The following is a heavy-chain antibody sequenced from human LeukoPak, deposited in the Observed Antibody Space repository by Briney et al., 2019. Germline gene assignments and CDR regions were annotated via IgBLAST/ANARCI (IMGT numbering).Heavy chain of an antibody. CDR2: IYYSGST. CDR1: GGSISSYY. Sequence: SETLSLTCTVSGGSISSYYWSWIRQPPGKGLEWIGYIYYSGSTNYNPSLKSRVTISVDTSNNQFSLKLSSVTAADTAVYFCARSSGFGYFDLWGRGTLVTVSS. J-gene: IGHJ2*01. D-gene: IGHD3-22*01. CDR3: ARSSGFGYFDL. V-gene: IGHV4-59*01.